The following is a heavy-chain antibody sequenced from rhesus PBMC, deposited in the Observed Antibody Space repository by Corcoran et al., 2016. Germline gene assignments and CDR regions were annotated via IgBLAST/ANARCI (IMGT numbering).Heavy chain of an antibody. CDR1: GYSIRSGYC. Sequence: QVQLQESGPGLVKPSETLPLTCSVSGYSIRSGYCWRWIRPPPGTGLGWIGDIGGSSGSTNYNPSLKSRVTISQDTSKNQFSLKLSSVTTSDTAVYYCARPFDYWGQGVLVTVSS. CDR3: ARPFDY. J-gene: IGHJ4*01. V-gene: IGHV4-127*01. CDR2: IGGSSGST.